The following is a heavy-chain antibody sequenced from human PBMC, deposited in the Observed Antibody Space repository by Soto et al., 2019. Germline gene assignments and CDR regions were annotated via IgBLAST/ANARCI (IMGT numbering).Heavy chain of an antibody. Sequence: GGSLRLSCAAPGFTFSIYAMTWVRQAPGKGLEWVSAISGSGGSTYYGDSVKGRFTISRDNSKNTLYLQMNSLRAEDMAVYYCAKVEGGYCINISCPGGGQFLDWGQGTLVTVSS. CDR1: GFTFSIYA. D-gene: IGHD2-15*01. CDR2: ISGSGGST. CDR3: AKVEGGYCINISCPGGGQFLD. V-gene: IGHV3-23*01. J-gene: IGHJ4*02.